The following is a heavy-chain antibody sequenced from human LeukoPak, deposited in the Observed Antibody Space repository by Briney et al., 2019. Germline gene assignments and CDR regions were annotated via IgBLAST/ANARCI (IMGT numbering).Heavy chain of an antibody. D-gene: IGHD3-10*01. CDR3: ARGRYGSGSYYPY. CDR2: INHSGST. J-gene: IGHJ4*02. Sequence: SETLSLTCAVYGGSFSDYYWSWIRQPPGKGLEWIGEINHSGSTNYNPSLKSRVTISVDTSKNQFSLKLSSVTAADTAVYYCARGRYGSGSYYPYWGQGTLVTVSS. V-gene: IGHV4-34*01. CDR1: GGSFSDYY.